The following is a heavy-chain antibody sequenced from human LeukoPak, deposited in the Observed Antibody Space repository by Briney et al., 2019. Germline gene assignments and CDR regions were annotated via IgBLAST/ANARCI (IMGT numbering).Heavy chain of an antibody. J-gene: IGHJ3*02. CDR3: ARHLRYDAFDI. Sequence: GGSLRLSCAASGFTFSSYAMHWVRQAPGKGLEWVAVISYDGSNKYYADSVKGRFTISRDNSKNTLYLQMNSLRAEDTAVYYCARHLRYDAFDIWGQGTMVTVSS. CDR2: ISYDGSNK. V-gene: IGHV3-30*04. D-gene: IGHD4-17*01. CDR1: GFTFSSYA.